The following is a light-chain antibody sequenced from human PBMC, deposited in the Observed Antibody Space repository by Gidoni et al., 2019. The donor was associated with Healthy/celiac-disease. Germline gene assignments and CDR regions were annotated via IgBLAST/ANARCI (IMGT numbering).Light chain of an antibody. CDR1: QSLLHSSVYNY. Sequence: DIVMTQSPLSLPVTPGEPASISCRSSQSLLHSSVYNYVDWYLQKPGQSPQLLIYLGSNRASGVPDRFSASGSGTDFTLKISRVEAEDVGVYYCMQALQTPLTFGQGTKLEIK. CDR3: MQALQTPLT. V-gene: IGKV2-28*01. J-gene: IGKJ2*01. CDR2: LGS.